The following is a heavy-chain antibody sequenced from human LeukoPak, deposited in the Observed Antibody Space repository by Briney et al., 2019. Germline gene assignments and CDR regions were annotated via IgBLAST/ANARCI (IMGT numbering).Heavy chain of an antibody. J-gene: IGHJ4*02. CDR2: ISSSSSTI. V-gene: IGHV3-48*01. CDR3: ARTPTYYYGSGSSQDAYYFDY. Sequence: PGGSLRLSCAASGFTFSSYSMNWVRQAPGKGLEWVSYISSSSSTIYYTDSVKGRFTISRDNAKNLLYLQMNSLRAEDTAVYYCARTPTYYYGSGSSQDAYYFDYWGQGTLVTVSS. D-gene: IGHD3-10*01. CDR1: GFTFSSYS.